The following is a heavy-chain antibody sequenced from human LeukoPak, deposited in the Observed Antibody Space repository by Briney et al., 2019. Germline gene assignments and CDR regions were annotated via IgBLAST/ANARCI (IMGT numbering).Heavy chain of an antibody. Sequence: ASVKVSCKASGYTFTSYAMHWVRQAPGQRLEWMGWINAGNGNTKYSQKFQGRVTITRDTSASTAYMELSSLRSEDTAVYYCAREGSYYGSGNWFDPWGQGTLVTVSS. CDR1: GYTFTSYA. V-gene: IGHV1-3*01. CDR3: AREGSYYGSGNWFDP. D-gene: IGHD3-10*01. J-gene: IGHJ5*02. CDR2: INAGNGNT.